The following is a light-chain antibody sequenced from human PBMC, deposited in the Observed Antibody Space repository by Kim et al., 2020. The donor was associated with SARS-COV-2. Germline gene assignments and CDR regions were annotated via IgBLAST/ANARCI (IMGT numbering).Light chain of an antibody. V-gene: IGLV2-8*01. J-gene: IGLJ2*01. CDR2: EVT. CDR3: SSYAGNSLV. CDR1: SSDVGGYNF. Sequence: GQSVTIPCTGTSSDVGGYNFVSWYQHHPGKAPKVVIYEVTKRPSGVPDRFSGSKSGNTASLTVSWLQAEDEADYHCSSYAGNSLVFGGGTKVTVL.